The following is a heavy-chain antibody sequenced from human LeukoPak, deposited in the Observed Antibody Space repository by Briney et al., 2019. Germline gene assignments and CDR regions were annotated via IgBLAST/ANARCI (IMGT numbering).Heavy chain of an antibody. J-gene: IGHJ4*02. CDR1: GFYFNNYA. V-gene: IGHV3-30*04. CDR3: AREVGATTVYFDF. Sequence: GRSLRLSCAASGFYFNNYAMHWVRQAPGKGLDWVARISFDGKKEDYADSVKGRVIVSRHNSNNTLYLEMNSLRSDDTAVYFCAREVGATTVYFDFWGQGSLVIVSS. D-gene: IGHD1-26*01. CDR2: ISFDGKKE.